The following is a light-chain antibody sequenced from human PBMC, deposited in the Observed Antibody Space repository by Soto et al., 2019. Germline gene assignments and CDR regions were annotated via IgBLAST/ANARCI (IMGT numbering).Light chain of an antibody. CDR2: YDS. Sequence: SYELTQPPSVSVAPGKTARITCGGNKIGSKSVHWYQQKPGQAPVLVIYYDSDRPSGTPERFSGSNSGNTATLAISRVEAGDEADYYCPVWDSSIDHVVFGGGTKVTVL. V-gene: IGLV3-21*04. CDR3: PVWDSSIDHVV. CDR1: KIGSKS. J-gene: IGLJ2*01.